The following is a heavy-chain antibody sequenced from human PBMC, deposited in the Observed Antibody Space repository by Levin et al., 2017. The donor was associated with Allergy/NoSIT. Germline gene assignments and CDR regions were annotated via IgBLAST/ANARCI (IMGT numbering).Heavy chain of an antibody. CDR2: ISAYNGNT. CDR1: GYTFTSYG. CDR3: AREMSSGWEKTYFQH. J-gene: IGHJ1*01. D-gene: IGHD6-19*01. V-gene: IGHV1-18*01. Sequence: GASVKVSCKASGYTFTSYGISWVRQAPGQGLEWMGWISAYNGNTNYAQKLQGRVTMTTDTSTSTAYMELRSLRSDDTAVYYCAREMSSGWEKTYFQHWGQGTLVTVSS.